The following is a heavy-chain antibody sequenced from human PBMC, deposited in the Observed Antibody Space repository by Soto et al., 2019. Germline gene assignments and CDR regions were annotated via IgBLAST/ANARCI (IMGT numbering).Heavy chain of an antibody. CDR2: IDPSDSYT. V-gene: IGHV5-10-1*01. CDR3: ERLKGERYYDFWSGYWDYYYYGMDV. CDR1: GYSFTSYW. D-gene: IGHD3-3*01. J-gene: IGHJ6*02. Sequence: VGSLKISCKGSGYSFTSYWISWVRQMPWKGLEWMGRIDPSDSYTNYSPSFQGHVTISADKSISTAYLQWSSLKASDTAMYYCERLKGERYYDFWSGYWDYYYYGMDVWGQGTTVTVSS.